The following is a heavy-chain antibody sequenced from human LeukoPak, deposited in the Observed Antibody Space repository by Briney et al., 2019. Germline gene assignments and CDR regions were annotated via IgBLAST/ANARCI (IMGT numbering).Heavy chain of an antibody. V-gene: IGHV3-21*01. D-gene: IGHD4-17*01. CDR2: ISSSSNYI. CDR3: AKEIWPTVTTPGHTYFDY. Sequence: GGSLRLSCAASGFTFSSYSMNWVRQAPGKGLEWVSSISSSSNYIYYADSVKGRFTISRDNAKNSLYLQMNSLRNEDTSVYYCAKEIWPTVTTPGHTYFDYWGQGTLVTVSS. CDR1: GFTFSSYS. J-gene: IGHJ4*02.